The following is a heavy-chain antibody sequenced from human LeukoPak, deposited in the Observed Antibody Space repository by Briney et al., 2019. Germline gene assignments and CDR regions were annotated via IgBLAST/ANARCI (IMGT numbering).Heavy chain of an antibody. D-gene: IGHD6-19*01. J-gene: IGHJ4*02. V-gene: IGHV1-24*01. CDR2: FDPEDGET. CDR3: ATWYSSGWYRTFDY. CDR1: GYTLTELS. Sequence: ASVKVSCKVSGYTLTELSMHWVRQAPGKGLEWMGGFDPEDGETIYAQKFQGRVTMTEGTSTDTAYMELSSLRSEDTAVYYCATWYSSGWYRTFDYWGQGTPVTVSS.